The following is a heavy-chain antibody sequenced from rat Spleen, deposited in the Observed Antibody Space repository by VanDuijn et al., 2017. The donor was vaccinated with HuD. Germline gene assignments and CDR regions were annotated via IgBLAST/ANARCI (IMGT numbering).Heavy chain of an antibody. V-gene: IGHV2-77*01. Sequence: QVQMKETGPGLVQTTQTLSVTCTVSGFSLTSFGVHWVRQAPGKGLEWMGVIWGDGSTKYNSALKSRLSISRDTSKSQVFLTMNSLQTDDTAVYYCVVPQVYYYDGNVVDAWGQGASVTVSS. CDR1: GFSLTSFG. D-gene: IGHD1-12*02. CDR2: IWGDGST. J-gene: IGHJ4*01. CDR3: VVPQVYYYDGNVVDA.